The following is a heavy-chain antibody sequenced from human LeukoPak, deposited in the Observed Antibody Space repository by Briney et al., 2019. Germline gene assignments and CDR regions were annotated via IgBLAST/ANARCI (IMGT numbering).Heavy chain of an antibody. V-gene: IGHV3-21*01. CDR3: ATVGNNYP. D-gene: IGHD1-26*01. J-gene: IGHJ5*02. Sequence: GGSLRLSCAASGFTVSSNYMSWVRQAPGKGLEWVSSISSSSSYIYYADSVKGRFTISRDNAKNSLYLQMNSLRAEDTAVYYCATVGNNYPWGQGTLVTVSS. CDR2: ISSSSSYI. CDR1: GFTVSSNY.